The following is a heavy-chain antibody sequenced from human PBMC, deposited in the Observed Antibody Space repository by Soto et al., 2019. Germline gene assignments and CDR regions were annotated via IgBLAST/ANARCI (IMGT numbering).Heavy chain of an antibody. CDR3: ARSPSSSGYYTRWYYFGTDV. V-gene: IGHV4-4*02. D-gene: IGHD3-22*01. J-gene: IGHJ6*02. CDR1: GGSISSSNW. CDR2: IYHSGST. Sequence: QVQLQQSGPGLVKPSGTLSLTCADSGGSISSSNWWSWVRQPPGKGLEWIGEIYHSGSTNYHPSLKSLVSISVAKSQNQFSLKLSFVTAADTAVYYSARSPSSSGYYTRWYYFGTDVWGQATTVNVAS.